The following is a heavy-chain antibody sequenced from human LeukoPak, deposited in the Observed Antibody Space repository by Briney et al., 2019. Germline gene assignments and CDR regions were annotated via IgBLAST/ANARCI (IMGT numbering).Heavy chain of an antibody. CDR1: GFTFSSYR. CDR2: INSDGSST. Sequence: GGSLRLSCAASGFTFSSYRMPWVRQAPGKGLVWVSRINSDGSSTSYADSVKGRFTISRDNAKNTLYLQMNSLRAEDTAVYYCAREEWELSSYFDYWGQGTLVTVSS. D-gene: IGHD1-26*01. J-gene: IGHJ4*02. V-gene: IGHV3-74*01. CDR3: AREEWELSSYFDY.